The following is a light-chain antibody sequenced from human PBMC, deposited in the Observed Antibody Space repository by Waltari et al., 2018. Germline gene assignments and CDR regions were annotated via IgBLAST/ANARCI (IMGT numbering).Light chain of an antibody. Sequence: RASQSLTKYYLAWYQQKPCQAPRLLIYGASRRAAGIPERFSGSGSGTDFTLTISRLEPEDFAMYYCQQYGSSIMYTFGQGTKLEIK. V-gene: IGKV3-20*01. J-gene: IGKJ2*01. CDR2: GAS. CDR1: QSLTKYY. CDR3: QQYGSSIMYT.